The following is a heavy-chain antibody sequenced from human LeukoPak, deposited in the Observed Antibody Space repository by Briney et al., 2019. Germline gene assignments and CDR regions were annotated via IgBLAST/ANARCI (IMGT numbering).Heavy chain of an antibody. CDR1: GFSFSNYG. V-gene: IGHV3-33*01. J-gene: IGHJ4*02. Sequence: GGSLRLSCAASGFSFSNYGMHWVRQAPGKGLEWVAVIWYDGSNKYYADSVKGRFTISRDNSQNTLYVQMSSLRAEDTAVYYCARSNNGGWGYCDCWGEGSLVTVCS. D-gene: IGHD3-16*01. CDR2: IWYDGSNK. CDR3: ARSNNGGWGYCDC.